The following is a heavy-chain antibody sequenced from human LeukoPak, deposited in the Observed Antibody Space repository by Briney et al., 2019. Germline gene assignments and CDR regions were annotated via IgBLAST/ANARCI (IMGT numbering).Heavy chain of an antibody. J-gene: IGHJ4*02. D-gene: IGHD3-10*01. CDR1: GFTFSNYA. CDR3: AKDLMVRVANIGLKFDY. V-gene: IGHV3-23*01. CDR2: ISGSGGST. Sequence: GGSLRLSCAASGFTFSNYAMNWVRQAPGKGLEWVSAISGSGGSTYYADSVKGRFTISRDNSKNTLYLQMNSLRAEDTAVYYCAKDLMVRVANIGLKFDYWGQGTLVTVSS.